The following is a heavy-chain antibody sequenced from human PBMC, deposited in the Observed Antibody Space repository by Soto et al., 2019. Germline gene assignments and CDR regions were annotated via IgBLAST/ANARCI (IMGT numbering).Heavy chain of an antibody. CDR2: TYYRSKWYN. Sequence: SQTLSLTCAISGDSVSSHSAAWNWIRQSPSRGLEWLGRTYYRSKWYNDYAVAMKSPKTINPDTTKNQFSLKMNSVTPEETAVYDCARDRRSGTGTDYYDSGGMDVWGQGTMVTVSS. CDR1: GDSVSSHSAA. J-gene: IGHJ6*02. CDR3: ARDRRSGTGTDYYDSGGMDV. D-gene: IGHD1-7*01. V-gene: IGHV6-1*01.